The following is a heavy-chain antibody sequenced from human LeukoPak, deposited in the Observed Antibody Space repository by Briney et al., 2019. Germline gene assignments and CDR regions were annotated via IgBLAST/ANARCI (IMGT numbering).Heavy chain of an antibody. Sequence: ASVKVSCKASGYTFTSYDINWVRQATGQGLEWMGGIIPIFGTANYAQKFQGRVTITTDESTSTAYMELSSLRSEDTAVYYCARDEIAVAGTDYWGQGTLVTVSS. CDR3: ARDEIAVAGTDY. V-gene: IGHV1-69*05. J-gene: IGHJ4*02. CDR1: GYTFTSYD. CDR2: IIPIFGTA. D-gene: IGHD6-19*01.